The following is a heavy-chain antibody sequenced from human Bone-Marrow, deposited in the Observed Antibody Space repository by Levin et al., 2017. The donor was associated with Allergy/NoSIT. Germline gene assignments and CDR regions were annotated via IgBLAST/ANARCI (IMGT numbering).Heavy chain of an antibody. V-gene: IGHV3-73*01. J-gene: IGHJ4*02. Sequence: GESLKISCAAPGSTFGGSAIHWVRQASGKGLEWVGRIRSKAKNYATAYGASVNGRFTISRDDSKAYLQMNSLKTEDTAMYYCTTLGDYFDSWGQGTLVTVSS. CDR1: GSTFGGSA. CDR3: TTLGDYFDS. CDR2: IRSKAKNYAT. D-gene: IGHD3-16*01.